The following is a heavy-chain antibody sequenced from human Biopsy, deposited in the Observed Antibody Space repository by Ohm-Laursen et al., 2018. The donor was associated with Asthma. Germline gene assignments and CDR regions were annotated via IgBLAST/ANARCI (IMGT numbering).Heavy chain of an antibody. J-gene: IGHJ6*02. D-gene: IGHD2-15*01. CDR1: GFTFEEYA. Sequence: SLRLSCAAFGFTFEEYAMHWVRQPPGKGLEWVSGISWNSGTIAYAGSVKGRFTISRDNSNNSVYLQMNSLRPEDTALYFCSRDRGGSTRGGYYYYGMDVWGQGTTVTVSS. CDR3: SRDRGGSTRGGYYYYGMDV. V-gene: IGHV3-9*01. CDR2: ISWNSGTI.